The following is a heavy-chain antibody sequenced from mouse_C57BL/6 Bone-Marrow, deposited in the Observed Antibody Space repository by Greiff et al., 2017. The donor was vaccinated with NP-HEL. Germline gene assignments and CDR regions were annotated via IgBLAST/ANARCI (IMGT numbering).Heavy chain of an antibody. CDR2: IFPGSGST. V-gene: IGHV1-75*01. Sequence: VQLHESGPELVKPGASVKISCKASGYTFTDYYINWVKQRPGQGLEWIGWIFPGSGSTYYNEKFKGKATLTVDKSSSTAYMLLSSLTSEDSAVYFCANLYYGNSMFAYWGQGTLVTVSA. D-gene: IGHD2-1*01. CDR3: ANLYYGNSMFAY. J-gene: IGHJ3*01. CDR1: GYTFTDYY.